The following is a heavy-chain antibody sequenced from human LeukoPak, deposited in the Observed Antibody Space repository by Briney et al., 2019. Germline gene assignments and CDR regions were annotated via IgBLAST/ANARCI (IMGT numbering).Heavy chain of an antibody. CDR3: ARGMWDFWSGYPSDY. Sequence: ASETLSLTCSVSGSLSGYSWTWIRQSPGQGLEWIGEVNESGRSKYSPSLKSRVTMSVDTSKNQFSLKLSSVTAADTAVYYCARGMWDFWSGYPSDYWGQGTLVTVSS. D-gene: IGHD3-3*01. CDR1: GSLSGYS. J-gene: IGHJ4*02. V-gene: IGHV4-34*01. CDR2: VNESGRS.